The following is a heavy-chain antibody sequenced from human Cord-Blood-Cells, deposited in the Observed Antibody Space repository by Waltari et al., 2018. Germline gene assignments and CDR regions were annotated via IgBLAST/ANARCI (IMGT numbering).Heavy chain of an antibody. J-gene: IGHJ4*02. CDR2: IIPIFGTA. CDR1: GGTFSSYP. V-gene: IGHV1-69*01. Sequence: QVQLVQSGAEVKKPGSSVKVSCKASGGTFSSYPISWVGQAPGQGLEWMGGIIPIFGTANYAQKFQGRVTITADESTSTAYMELSSLRSEDTAVYYCARDFGGSGSYYFDYWGQGTLVTVSS. D-gene: IGHD3-10*01. CDR3: ARDFGGSGSYYFDY.